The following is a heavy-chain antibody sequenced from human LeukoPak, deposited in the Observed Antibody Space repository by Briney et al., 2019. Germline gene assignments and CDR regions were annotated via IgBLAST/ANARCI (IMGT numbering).Heavy chain of an antibody. V-gene: IGHV1-69*05. J-gene: IGHJ4*02. Sequence: ASVKVSCKASGYTFTSYGISWVRQAPGQGLEWMGRIIPIFGTANYAQKFQGRVTITTDESTSTAYMELSSLRSEDTAVYYCARAPEHHYYGSGSYYSLGYWGQGTLVTVSS. CDR1: GYTFTSYG. CDR2: IIPIFGTA. CDR3: ARAPEHHYYGSGSYYSLGY. D-gene: IGHD3-10*01.